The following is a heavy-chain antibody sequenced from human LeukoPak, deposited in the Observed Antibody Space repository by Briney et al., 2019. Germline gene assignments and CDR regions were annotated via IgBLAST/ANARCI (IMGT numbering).Heavy chain of an antibody. V-gene: IGHV3-74*01. CDR2: NNSDGSST. CDR3: ARELYYYDSSGYYYVLGGPDAFDI. Sequence: GGSLRLSCAASGFTFSSYWMHWVRQAPGKGLVWVSRNNSDGSSTSYADSVKGRFTISRDNAKNTLYLQMNSLRAEDTAVYYCARELYYYDSSGYYYVLGGPDAFDIWGQGTMVTVSS. J-gene: IGHJ3*02. D-gene: IGHD3-22*01. CDR1: GFTFSSYW.